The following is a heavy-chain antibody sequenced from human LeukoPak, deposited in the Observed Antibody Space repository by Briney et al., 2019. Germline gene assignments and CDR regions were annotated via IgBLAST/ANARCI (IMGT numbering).Heavy chain of an antibody. CDR2: INPNSGGT. Sequence: GALVKVSCKASGYTFTGYYMPWVRQAPGQGLEWMGWINPNSGGTNYAQKFQGRVTMTRDTSISTAYMELSRLRSDDTAVYYCARGSESNFWSGYSPWGQGTLVTVSS. D-gene: IGHD3-3*01. J-gene: IGHJ4*02. CDR3: ARGSESNFWSGYSP. CDR1: GYTFTGYY. V-gene: IGHV1-2*02.